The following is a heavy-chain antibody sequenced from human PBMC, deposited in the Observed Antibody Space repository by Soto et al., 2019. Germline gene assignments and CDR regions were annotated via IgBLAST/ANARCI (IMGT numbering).Heavy chain of an antibody. CDR2: ISSSSSTI. V-gene: IGHV3-48*04. J-gene: IGHJ3*02. Sequence: GGSLRLSCAASGFTFSSYSMNWVRQAPGKGLEWVSYISSSSSTIYYADSVKGRFTISRDNAKNSLYLQMNSLRAEDTAVYYCAREDADTAMVTGAFDIWGQGTMVTVSS. CDR3: AREDADTAMVTGAFDI. CDR1: GFTFSSYS. D-gene: IGHD5-18*01.